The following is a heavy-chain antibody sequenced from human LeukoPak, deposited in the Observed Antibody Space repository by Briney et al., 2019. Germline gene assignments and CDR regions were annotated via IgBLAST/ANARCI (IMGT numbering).Heavy chain of an antibody. D-gene: IGHD2-21*02. Sequence: SETLSLTCTVSGGSISSYYWSWIRQPPGKGLEWIGEINHSGSTNYNPSLKSRVTISVDTSKNQFSLKLSSVTAADTAVYYCARSWVTTRAYYFDYWGQGTLVTVSS. J-gene: IGHJ4*02. V-gene: IGHV4-34*01. CDR2: INHSGST. CDR3: ARSWVTTRAYYFDY. CDR1: GGSISSYY.